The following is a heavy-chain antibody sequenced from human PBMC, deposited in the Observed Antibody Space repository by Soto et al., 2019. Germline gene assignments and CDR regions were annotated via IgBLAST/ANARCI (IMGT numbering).Heavy chain of an antibody. J-gene: IGHJ5*02. Sequence: PSETLSLTCSVSGGSLNNFYWNWIRQTAGKGLEWIVRIHASGNTNYNPSLKSRATLSVDTSKNQFSLKVRSVTAADTAVYYCARSSHKESWFDPWGQGTLVTVSS. CDR2: IHASGNT. V-gene: IGHV4-4*07. D-gene: IGHD6-19*01. CDR3: ARSSHKESWFDP. CDR1: GGSLNNFY.